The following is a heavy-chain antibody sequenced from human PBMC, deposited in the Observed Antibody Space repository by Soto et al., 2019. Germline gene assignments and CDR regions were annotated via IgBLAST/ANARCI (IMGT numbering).Heavy chain of an antibody. CDR3: AADYDFWSGYGEGWFDP. J-gene: IGHJ5*02. CDR2: IYYSGST. Sequence: SETLSLTCTVSGGSISSSSYYWGWIRQPPGKGLEWIGSIYYSGSTYYNPSLKSRVTISVDTSKNQFSLKLSSVTAADTAVYYCAADYDFWSGYGEGWFDPWGQGTLVTAPQ. V-gene: IGHV4-39*01. CDR1: GGSISSSSYY. D-gene: IGHD3-3*01.